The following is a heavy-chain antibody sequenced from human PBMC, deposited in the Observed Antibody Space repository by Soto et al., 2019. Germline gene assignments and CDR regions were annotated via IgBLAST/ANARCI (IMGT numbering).Heavy chain of an antibody. J-gene: IGHJ6*02. D-gene: IGHD2-15*01. V-gene: IGHV3-73*01. CDR1: GFTLSGSD. CDR2: IRSKSNNFAT. CDR3: TRHQEGRRMVFYGMDV. Sequence: SLRLSCAASGFTLSGSDIHWVRQASGQGLEWVGRIRSKSNNFATSYAESVRGRFSISRDDSDNTASLQMSSLKTEDTAIYYCTRHQEGRRMVFYGMDVWGQGTTVTVSS.